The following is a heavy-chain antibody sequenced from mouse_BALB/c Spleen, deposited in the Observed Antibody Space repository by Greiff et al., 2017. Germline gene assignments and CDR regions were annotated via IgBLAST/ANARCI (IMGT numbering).Heavy chain of an antibody. J-gene: IGHJ4*01. CDR1: GYTFTSYY. V-gene: IGHV1-74*01. Sequence: QVQLQQSGAELVKPGASVKLSCKASGYTFTSYYMHWVKQRPGQGLEWIGMIDPSNSETRLNQKFKDKATLNVDKSSNTAYMQLSSLTSEDSAVYYCARREDYYGSYYAMDYWGQGTSVTVSS. D-gene: IGHD1-2*01. CDR3: ARREDYYGSYYAMDY. CDR2: IDPSNSET.